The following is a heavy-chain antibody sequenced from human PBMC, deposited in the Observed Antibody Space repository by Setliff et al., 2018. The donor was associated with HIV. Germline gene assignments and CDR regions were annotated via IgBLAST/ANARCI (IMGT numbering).Heavy chain of an antibody. CDR2: ISRSGST. J-gene: IGHJ4*02. Sequence: PSETLSLTCAVYGGSFNGYSWSWMRQPPGKGLGWIGEISRSGSTTYHPSLKSRLTISVDASKRHFSLKLSSVTAADTAVYYCARTMAVPATQPFDYWGQGTLVTVSS. D-gene: IGHD2-15*01. CDR3: ARTMAVPATQPFDY. V-gene: IGHV4-34*01. CDR1: GGSFNGYS.